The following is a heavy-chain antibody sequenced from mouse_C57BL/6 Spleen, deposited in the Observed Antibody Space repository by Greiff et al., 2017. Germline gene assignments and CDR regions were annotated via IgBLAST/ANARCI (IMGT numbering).Heavy chain of an antibody. CDR2: INPSTGGT. CDR1: GYSFTGYY. J-gene: IGHJ4*01. V-gene: IGHV1-42*01. D-gene: IGHD3-2*02. CDR3: ARSGGYLYAMDY. Sequence: EVKVVESGPELVKPGASVKISCKASGYSFTGYYMNWVKQSPEKSLEWIGEINPSTGGTTYNQKFKAKATLTVDKSSSTAYMQLKSLTSEDSAVYYCARSGGYLYAMDYWGQGTSVTVSS.